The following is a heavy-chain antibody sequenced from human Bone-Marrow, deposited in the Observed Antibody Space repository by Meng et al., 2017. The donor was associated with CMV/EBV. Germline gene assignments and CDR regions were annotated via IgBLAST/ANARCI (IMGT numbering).Heavy chain of an antibody. D-gene: IGHD5-18*01. CDR2: TFYRSKWYN. Sequence: AISGDRVSSHSVAWNWIRQSPSRGPEWLGRTFYRSKWYNEYAESVKSRITINPDTSKNQFSLQLNSVTPEDTAVYYCTRGYNYGFDYWGQGALVTVSS. CDR3: TRGYNYGFDY. V-gene: IGHV6-1*01. CDR1: GDRVSSHSVA. J-gene: IGHJ4*02.